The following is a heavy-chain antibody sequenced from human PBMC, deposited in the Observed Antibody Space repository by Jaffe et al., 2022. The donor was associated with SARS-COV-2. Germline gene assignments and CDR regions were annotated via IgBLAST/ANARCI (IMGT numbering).Heavy chain of an antibody. V-gene: IGHV4-61*02. J-gene: IGHJ6*02. CDR3: AREEYCSGGSCSDHYYYGMDV. CDR2: IYTSGST. Sequence: QVQLQESGPGLVKPSQTLSLTCTVSGGSISSGSYYWSWIRQPAGKGLEWIGRIYTSGSTNYNPSLKSRVTISVDTSKNQFSLKLSSVTAADTAVYYCAREEYCSGGSCSDHYYYGMDVWGQGTTVTVSS. D-gene: IGHD2-15*01. CDR1: GGSISSGSYY.